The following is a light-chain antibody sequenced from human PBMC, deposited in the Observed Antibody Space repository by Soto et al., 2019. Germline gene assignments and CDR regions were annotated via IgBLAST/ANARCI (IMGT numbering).Light chain of an antibody. CDR3: TSYTSSSTLGLV. CDR1: SSDVGGYNY. Sequence: QSALTQPASVSGSPGQSITISCTGTSSDVGGYNYVSWYQQHPGKAPKLMIYDVSNRPSGVSNRFSGSKSGNAASLTISGLQAEDEADYYCTSYTSSSTLGLVFGGGTKVIVL. V-gene: IGLV2-14*01. J-gene: IGLJ2*01. CDR2: DVS.